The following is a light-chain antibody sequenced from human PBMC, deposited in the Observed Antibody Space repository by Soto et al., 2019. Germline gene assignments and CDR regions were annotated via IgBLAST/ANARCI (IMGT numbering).Light chain of an antibody. CDR2: SNN. Sequence: QSVLTQPPSASGTPGQRGTISCSGSSSNIGSNTVNWYQQLPGKAPKLLIYSNNQRPSGVPDRFSGSKSGTSAALAISGLQCDDEADYYCAAWDDSLNGFYVFGTGTKLTVL. CDR3: AAWDDSLNGFYV. V-gene: IGLV1-44*01. CDR1: SSNIGSNT. J-gene: IGLJ1*01.